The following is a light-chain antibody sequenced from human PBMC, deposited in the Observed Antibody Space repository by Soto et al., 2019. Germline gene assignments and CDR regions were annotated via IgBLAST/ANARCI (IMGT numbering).Light chain of an antibody. CDR1: QSVSSY. J-gene: IGKJ1*01. CDR3: QQRSTWPVT. V-gene: IGKV3-11*01. CDR2: DAS. Sequence: EIVLTQSPATLSLSPGERATLSCRASQSVSSYLAWYQQKPGQAPRLLIYDASNRATGIPARFSGGGSGTDFTLTISSLEPEDFAVYYCQQRSTWPVTFGQGTKVEIK.